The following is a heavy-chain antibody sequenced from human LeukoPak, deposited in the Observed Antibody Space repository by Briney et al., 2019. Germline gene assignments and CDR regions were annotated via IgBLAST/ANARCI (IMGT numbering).Heavy chain of an antibody. CDR1: GGSISSVDYY. Sequence: PSETLSLTCTVSGGSISSVDYYWSWIRQPPGKGLEWIGYIYYSGSTYYNPSLKSRVTISVDTSKNQFSLKLSSVTAADTAVYYCAREGGDSSGYYSGRNWFDPWGQGTLVTVSS. J-gene: IGHJ5*02. D-gene: IGHD3-22*01. V-gene: IGHV4-30-4*08. CDR3: AREGGDSSGYYSGRNWFDP. CDR2: IYYSGST.